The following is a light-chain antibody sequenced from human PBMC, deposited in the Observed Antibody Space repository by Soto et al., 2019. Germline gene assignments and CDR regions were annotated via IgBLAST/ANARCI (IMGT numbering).Light chain of an antibody. V-gene: IGLV2-8*01. J-gene: IGLJ1*01. CDR2: EVS. CDR3: TSFAPGRIYV. Sequence: QSVLTQPPSASGSPGQSVTISCTGTSSDVGGYVYVSWYQRHPGKAPKLMIYEVSKRPSGVPDRFSGSKSGNTASLTVSGLQAEDEGDYYCTSFAPGRIYVFGSGTKVTVL. CDR1: SSDVGGYVY.